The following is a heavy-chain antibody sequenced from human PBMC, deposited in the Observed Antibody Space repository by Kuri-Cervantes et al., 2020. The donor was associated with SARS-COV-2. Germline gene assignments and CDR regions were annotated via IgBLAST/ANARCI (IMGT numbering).Heavy chain of an antibody. Sequence: GGSLRLSCAPTRSSHSSYAMHWVRQPPGKGLEYVSAISSNGGSTYYANSVKGRFTISRDNSKNTLYLQMGSLRAEDMAVYYCARDSREYCSSTSCSWFDHWGQGTLVTVSS. D-gene: IGHD2-2*01. CDR2: ISSNGGST. CDR1: RSSHSSYA. V-gene: IGHV3-64*01. CDR3: ARDSREYCSSTSCSWFDH. J-gene: IGHJ5*02.